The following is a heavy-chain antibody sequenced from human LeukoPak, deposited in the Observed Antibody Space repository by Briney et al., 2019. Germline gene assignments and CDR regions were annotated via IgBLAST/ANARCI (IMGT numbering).Heavy chain of an antibody. V-gene: IGHV1-69*04. CDR1: GGTFSSYA. CDR2: IIPILGIA. CDR3: ARGPMTTVVKGYFDY. D-gene: IGHD4-23*01. J-gene: IGHJ4*02. Sequence: ASVKVSCKASGGTFSSYAISWVRQAPGQGLEWMGRIIPILGIANYAQKFQGRVTITADKSTSTAYMELSSLRSEDTAVYYCARGPMTTVVKGYFDYWGRGTLVTVSS.